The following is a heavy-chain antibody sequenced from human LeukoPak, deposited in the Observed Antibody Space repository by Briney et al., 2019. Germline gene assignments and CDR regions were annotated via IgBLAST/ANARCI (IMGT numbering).Heavy chain of an antibody. J-gene: IGHJ4*02. CDR2: INHSGST. Sequence: SETLSLTCAVYGGSFSGYYWSWIRQPPGKGLEWIGEINHSGSTNYNPSLKSRVTISVDTSKNQFSLKLSSVTAADTAVYYCARGRRGYSSYDSGGRSRWSNTPYFDYWGQG. CDR1: GGSFSGYY. D-gene: IGHD5-12*01. CDR3: ARGRRGYSSYDSGGRSRWSNTPYFDY. V-gene: IGHV4-34*01.